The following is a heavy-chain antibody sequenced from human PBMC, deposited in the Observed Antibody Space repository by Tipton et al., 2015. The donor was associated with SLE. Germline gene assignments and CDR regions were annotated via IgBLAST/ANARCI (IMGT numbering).Heavy chain of an antibody. CDR1: EFTFSAYA. Sequence: SLRLSCTASEFTFSAYAMHWVRQAPDKGLEWVALISHDGSNKYYADSVKGRFSISRDNSKNTLYLQMNSLRAEDTAVYYCARATWELADNLYYYYYMDVWGKGTTVTVSS. CDR2: ISHDGSNK. CDR3: ARATWELADNLYYYYYMDV. D-gene: IGHD1-26*01. J-gene: IGHJ6*03. V-gene: IGHV3-30-3*01.